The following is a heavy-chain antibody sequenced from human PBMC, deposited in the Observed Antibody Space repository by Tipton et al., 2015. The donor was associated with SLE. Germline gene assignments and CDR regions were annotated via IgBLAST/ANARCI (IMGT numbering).Heavy chain of an antibody. CDR2: IYYSGST. Sequence: PGLVKPSETLSLTCTVSGGSISSSSYYWGWIRQPPGKGLEWIGSIYYSGSTYYNPSLKSRVTISVDTSKNQFSLKLSSVTAADTAVYYCARQEIDYSSSRAFDYWGQGTLVTVS. V-gene: IGHV4-39*07. CDR3: ARQEIDYSSSRAFDY. J-gene: IGHJ4*02. CDR1: GGSISSSSYY. D-gene: IGHD6-13*01.